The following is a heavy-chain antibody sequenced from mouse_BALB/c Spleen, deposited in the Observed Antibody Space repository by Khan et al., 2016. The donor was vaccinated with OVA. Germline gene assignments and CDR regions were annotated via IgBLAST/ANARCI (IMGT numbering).Heavy chain of an antibody. J-gene: IGHJ4*01. CDR1: GFTFSSFA. V-gene: IGHV5-9-3*01. Sequence: EVELVESGGGVVKPGGSLKLSCSASGFTFSSFAMSWVRQTPEKRLEWVATISTGGYYTCYPDSVKGRFTISRDNARNTLYLHMSSLRTEDTAIYYCTRSFVLYDAMDYWGQGTSVTVSS. CDR2: ISTGGYYT. CDR3: TRSFVLYDAMDY.